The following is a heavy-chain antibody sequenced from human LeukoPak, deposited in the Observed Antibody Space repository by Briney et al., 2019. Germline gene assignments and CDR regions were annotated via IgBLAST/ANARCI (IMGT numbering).Heavy chain of an antibody. V-gene: IGHV4-31*03. CDR1: GGSISSGGYY. CDR3: ARGAYYDFWSGPYGMDV. Sequence: SETLSLTCTVSGGSISSGGYYWSWIRQHPGKGLEWIGYIYYSGSTYYNPSLKSRVTISVDTSKNQFSLKLSSVTAADTAVYYCARGAYYDFWSGPYGMDVWGQGTTVTVSS. J-gene: IGHJ6*02. CDR2: IYYSGST. D-gene: IGHD3-3*01.